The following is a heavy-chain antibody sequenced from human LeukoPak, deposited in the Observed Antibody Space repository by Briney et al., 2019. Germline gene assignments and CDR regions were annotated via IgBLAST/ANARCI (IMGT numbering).Heavy chain of an antibody. J-gene: IGHJ5*02. V-gene: IGHV4-34*01. CDR2: INHSGST. Sequence: PSETLSLTCAVYGGSFSGYYWSWIRQPPGKGLEWIGEINHSGSTNYNPSLKSRVTISVDTSKNQFSLKLSSVTAADTAVYYCARGFAYSYGYGGNWFDPWGQGTLVTVSS. D-gene: IGHD5-18*01. CDR1: GGSFSGYY. CDR3: ARGFAYSYGYGGNWFDP.